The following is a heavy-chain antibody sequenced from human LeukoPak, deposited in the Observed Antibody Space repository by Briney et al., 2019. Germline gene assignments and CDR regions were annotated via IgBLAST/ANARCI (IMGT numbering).Heavy chain of an antibody. Sequence: PGGSLRLSCAASGFTISSSWMHWVRQTPGKGPVWVSRISSDGSSTNYADSVKGRFSISRDNAKNTVYLQMNSLRAEDTAVHYCVSFYETYWGRGTLVTVSS. J-gene: IGHJ4*02. V-gene: IGHV3-74*01. D-gene: IGHD2/OR15-2a*01. CDR2: ISSDGSST. CDR3: VSFYETY. CDR1: GFTISSSW.